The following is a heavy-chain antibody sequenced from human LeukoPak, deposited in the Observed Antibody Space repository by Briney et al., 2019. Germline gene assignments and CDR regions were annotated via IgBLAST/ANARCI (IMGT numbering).Heavy chain of an antibody. V-gene: IGHV3-33*01. CDR2: IWFDGSDK. D-gene: IGHD2-15*01. Sequence: PGGSLRLSCVASGFTFSNYGMHWVRQAPGKGLEWVAIIWFDGSDKYYADSVKGRVTISRDNSKNTLYLQMNSLRAEDTAVYYCARHASGHYFDYWGQGTLVTVSS. J-gene: IGHJ4*02. CDR1: GFTFSNYG. CDR3: ARHASGHYFDY.